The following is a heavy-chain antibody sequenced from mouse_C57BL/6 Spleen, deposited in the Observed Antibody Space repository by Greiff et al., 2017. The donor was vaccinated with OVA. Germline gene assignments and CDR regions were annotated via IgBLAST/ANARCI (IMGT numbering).Heavy chain of an antibody. J-gene: IGHJ2*01. Sequence: QVQLVESGAELVRPGTSVKVSCKASGYAFTNYLIEWVKQRPGQGLEWIGVINPGSGGTNYNEKFKGKATLTADKSSSTAYMQLSSLTSEDSAVYFCARSILYYYGSSDFDYWGQGTTLTVSS. CDR1: GYAFTNYL. CDR2: INPGSGGT. D-gene: IGHD1-1*01. CDR3: ARSILYYYGSSDFDY. V-gene: IGHV1-54*01.